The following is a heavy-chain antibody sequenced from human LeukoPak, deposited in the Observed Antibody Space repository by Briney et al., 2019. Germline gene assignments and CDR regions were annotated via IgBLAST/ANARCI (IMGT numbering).Heavy chain of an antibody. Sequence: SETLSLTCTVSGGSISSGSYYWSWIRQPAGKGLEWIGRIYTSGSTNYNPSLKSRVTISVDTSKNQFSLKLSSVTAADTAVYYCARCVAVAGTLGNWFDPWGQGTLVTVSS. CDR2: IYTSGST. J-gene: IGHJ5*02. D-gene: IGHD6-19*01. CDR3: ARCVAVAGTLGNWFDP. V-gene: IGHV4-61*02. CDR1: GGSISSGSYY.